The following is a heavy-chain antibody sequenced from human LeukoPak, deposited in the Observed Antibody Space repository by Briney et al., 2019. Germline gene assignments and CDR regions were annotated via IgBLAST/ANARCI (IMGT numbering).Heavy chain of an antibody. CDR1: GYTFTGYY. CDR3: ASFGMETHDAFDI. V-gene: IGHV1-2*06. D-gene: IGHD3-3*01. CDR2: INPNSGGT. Sequence: ASVKVSCKASGYTFTGYYMNWVRQAPGQGLEWMGRINPNSGGTNYAQKFQGRVTMTRDTSISTAYMELSRLRSDDTAVYYCASFGMETHDAFDIWGQGTMVTVSS. J-gene: IGHJ3*02.